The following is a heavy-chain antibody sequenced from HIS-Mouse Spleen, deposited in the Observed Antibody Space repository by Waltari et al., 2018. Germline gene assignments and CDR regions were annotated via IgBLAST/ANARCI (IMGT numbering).Heavy chain of an antibody. CDR3: ARKRTASGWLDP. CDR2: IYYSGST. J-gene: IGHJ5*02. Sequence: QLQLQESGPGLVKPSETLSLTCPVPGGSISSSSYYWGWIRQPPGKGLEWIGSIYYSGSTYYNPSLKSRVTISVDTSKNQFSLKLSSVTAADTAVYYCARKRTASGWLDPWGQGTLVTVSS. CDR1: GGSISSSSYY. D-gene: IGHD2-21*02. V-gene: IGHV4-39*01.